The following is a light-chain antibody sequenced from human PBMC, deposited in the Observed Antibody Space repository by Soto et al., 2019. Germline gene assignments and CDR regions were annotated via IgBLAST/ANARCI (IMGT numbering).Light chain of an antibody. V-gene: IGKV3-15*01. J-gene: IGKJ5*01. CDR1: EVVTTN. CDR3: QQYSNWPPIT. Sequence: EIVVTQSPATLSVSPGERATLSCRASEVVTTNLAWYQQKPGQAPRLLIYGASTRAAGSPARFSGSGSGKHFTLTITSVQSEDFAVDDCQQYSNWPPITFGQGTRLEIK. CDR2: GAS.